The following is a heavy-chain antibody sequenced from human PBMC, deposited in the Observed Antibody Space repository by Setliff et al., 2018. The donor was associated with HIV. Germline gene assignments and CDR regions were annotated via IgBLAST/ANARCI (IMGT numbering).Heavy chain of an antibody. CDR3: AGYREGYCSGDNCYSGNES. CDR2: ISAHNGNT. Sequence: ASVKVSCKASGYTFTSYGISWVRQAPGQGLEWMGWISAHNGNTKYAQKLQGRVTMTTDTSTSTAYMELRSLRSDDTAVYYCAGYREGYCSGDNCYSGNESWGQGTLVTVSS. V-gene: IGHV1-18*01. CDR1: GYTFTSYG. J-gene: IGHJ5*02. D-gene: IGHD2-15*01.